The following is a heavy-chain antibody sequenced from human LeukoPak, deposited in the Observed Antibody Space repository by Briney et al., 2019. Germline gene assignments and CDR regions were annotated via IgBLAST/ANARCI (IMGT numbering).Heavy chain of an antibody. CDR3: ARSPGFPFGYMDV. CDR2: ISYDASND. CDR1: GFTFSDYP. J-gene: IGHJ6*03. V-gene: IGHV3-30*04. Sequence: GGSLRLSRAASGFTFSDYPMYWVRQAPGKGLEWVAVISYDASNDFYRDSVRGRFTISRDNARNTVYLQMDTLKPEDTAVYYCARSPGFPFGYMDVWGEGTMVIVSS. D-gene: IGHD1-14*01.